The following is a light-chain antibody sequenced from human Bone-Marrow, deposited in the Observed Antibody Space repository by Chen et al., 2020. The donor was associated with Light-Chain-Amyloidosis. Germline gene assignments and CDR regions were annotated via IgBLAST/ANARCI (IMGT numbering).Light chain of an antibody. CDR1: NIAAKS. Sequence: SYVLTQAPSVSVAPGQTARITSGGQNIAAKSVHWYQQRPGQAPVLVLYDDSDRPSGIPERFSGSNSGNTAALTISRVEAGDEADYYCQVYDSSSDHAWVFGGGTRLSVL. CDR3: QVYDSSSDHAWV. J-gene: IGLJ3*02. CDR2: DDS. V-gene: IGLV3-21*02.